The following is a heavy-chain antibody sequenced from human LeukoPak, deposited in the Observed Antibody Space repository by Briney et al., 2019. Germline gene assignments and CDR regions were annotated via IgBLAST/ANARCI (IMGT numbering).Heavy chain of an antibody. CDR2: IYYSGST. CDR1: GGSISSSSYY. V-gene: IGHV4-39*01. D-gene: IGHD2-21*02. Sequence: SETLSLTCTVSGGSISSSSYYWGWLRQPPGTGLEWIGSIYYSGSTYYNPSLKSRVTISVDTSKNQFSLKLSSVTAADTAVYYCARPSYCGGDCYTDYWGQGTLVTVSS. CDR3: ARPSYCGGDCYTDY. J-gene: IGHJ4*02.